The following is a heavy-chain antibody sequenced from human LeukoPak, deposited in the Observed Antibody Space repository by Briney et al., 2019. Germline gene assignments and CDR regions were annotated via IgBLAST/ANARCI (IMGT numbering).Heavy chain of an antibody. CDR3: ASSPYYYDSSGQYPYYFDY. Sequence: GASVKVSCKASGYTFTSYDINWVRQATGQGLEWMGWMNPNSGNTGYAQKFQGRVTMTRNTSISTAYMELSSLRSEDTAVYYCASSPYYYDSSGQYPYYFDYWGQGTLVTVSS. CDR2: MNPNSGNT. V-gene: IGHV1-8*01. J-gene: IGHJ4*02. CDR1: GYTFTSYD. D-gene: IGHD3-22*01.